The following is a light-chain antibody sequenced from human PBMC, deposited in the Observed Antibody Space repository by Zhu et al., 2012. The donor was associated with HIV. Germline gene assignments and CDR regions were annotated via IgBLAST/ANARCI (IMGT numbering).Light chain of an antibody. CDR1: QSVSSSY. Sequence: EIVLTQSPGTLSLSPGERATLFCRASQSVSSSYLAWYQQKPGQAPRLLIYGASNRATGIPDRFSGSGSGTDFTLTISRLEPEDFGVFYCQQYLNSPWTFGQGTRVEI. CDR2: GAS. CDR3: QQYLNSPWT. V-gene: IGKV3-20*01. J-gene: IGKJ1*01.